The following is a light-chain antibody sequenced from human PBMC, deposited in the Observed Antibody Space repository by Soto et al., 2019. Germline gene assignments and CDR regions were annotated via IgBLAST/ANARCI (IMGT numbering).Light chain of an antibody. V-gene: IGKV1-39*01. CDR2: AAS. Sequence: DVHITQSPASLSASVGDRVTITCRASQSISSYLNWYQQKPGKAPKLLIYAASSLQSGVPSRFSGSGSGTDFTLTISSLQPEDFATYYCQQSYSTPRYTFGQGTKVDIK. J-gene: IGKJ2*01. CDR3: QQSYSTPRYT. CDR1: QSISSY.